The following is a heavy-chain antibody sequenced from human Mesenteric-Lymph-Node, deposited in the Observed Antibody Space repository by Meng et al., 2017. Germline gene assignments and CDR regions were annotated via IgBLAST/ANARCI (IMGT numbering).Heavy chain of an antibody. CDR2: ISSSSYI. Sequence: GESLKISCAASGFTFSSYSMNWVRQAPGKGLEWVSSISSSSYIYYADSVKGRFTISRDNAKNSLYLQMNSLRAEDTAVYYCAKDIGILRENHPSNYFDPGGQGTLVTVSS. D-gene: IGHD2-15*01. J-gene: IGHJ5*02. CDR1: GFTFSSYS. CDR3: AKDIGILRENHPSNYFDP. V-gene: IGHV3-21*01.